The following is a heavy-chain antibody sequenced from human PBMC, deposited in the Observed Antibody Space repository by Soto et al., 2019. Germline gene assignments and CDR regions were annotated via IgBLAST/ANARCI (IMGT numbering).Heavy chain of an antibody. D-gene: IGHD2-2*01. CDR1: GYTFTSHD. CDR2: MNPNSGHT. CDR3: ASDMSTT. V-gene: IGHV1-8*01. Sequence: QVQLVKSGAEVNKPGASVKVSCKASGYTFTSHDINWMRQTTGQGLEWMGWMNPNSGHTNSAQKFQGRVTMTRDTSINTAYMELTNLRSEDTAIYYCASDMSTTWGQGTLVTVSS. J-gene: IGHJ5*02.